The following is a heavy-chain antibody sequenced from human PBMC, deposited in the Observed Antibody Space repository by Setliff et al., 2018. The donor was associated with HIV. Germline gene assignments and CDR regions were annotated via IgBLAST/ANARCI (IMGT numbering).Heavy chain of an antibody. CDR2: IIPALGTA. CDR3: ARDAGYSGSAWDS. V-gene: IGHV1-69*13. D-gene: IGHD1-26*01. CDR1: GGTFSSYA. J-gene: IGHJ4*02. Sequence: GASVKVSCKASGGTFSSYAISWVRQAPGQGLEWMGGIIPALGTANYAQKFQGRVTFTADESTNTAFMELSSLRSEDTAVYYCARDAGYSGSAWDSWGQGTLVTVSS.